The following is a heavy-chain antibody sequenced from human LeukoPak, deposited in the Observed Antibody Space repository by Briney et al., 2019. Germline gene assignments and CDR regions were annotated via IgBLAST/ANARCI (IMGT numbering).Heavy chain of an antibody. D-gene: IGHD2-15*01. J-gene: IGHJ4*02. Sequence: SETLSLTCTVSGGSISSYYWSWIRQPAGKGLEWIGRIYTSGSTNYNPSLKSRVTMSVDTSKNQFPLKLSSVTAADTAVYYCARGDLTGTVCSGGSCYPGGYFDYWGQGTLVTVSS. CDR1: GGSISSYY. V-gene: IGHV4-4*07. CDR2: IYTSGST. CDR3: ARGDLTGTVCSGGSCYPGGYFDY.